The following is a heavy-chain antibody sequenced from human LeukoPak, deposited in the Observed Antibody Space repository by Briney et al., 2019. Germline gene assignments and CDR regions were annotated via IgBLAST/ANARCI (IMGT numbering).Heavy chain of an antibody. D-gene: IGHD5-18*01. V-gene: IGHV3-21*01. CDR1: GFTFSSYS. CDR3: ARERGYSYGYSDY. J-gene: IGHJ4*02. Sequence: GGSLRLSCAASGFTFSSYSMNWVRQAPGKGLEWVSSISSSSSYTYYTDSVKGRFTISRDNAKNSLYLQVNSLRAEDTAVYYCARERGYSYGYSDYWGQGTLVTVSS. CDR2: ISSSSSYT.